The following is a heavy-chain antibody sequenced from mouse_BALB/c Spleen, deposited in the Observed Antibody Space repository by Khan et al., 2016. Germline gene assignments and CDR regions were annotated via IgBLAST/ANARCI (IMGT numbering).Heavy chain of an antibody. Sequence: QVQLKESGAELMKPGASVKISCKATGYTFSNYWIEWIKLRPGHGLEWIGEILPESRNTNYNEKFKGKATFTADTSSNTVYMQLSSLTSEDSAVYYCARGWYSMDYWGQGTSVTVSS. CDR3: ARGWYSMDY. CDR2: ILPESRNT. J-gene: IGHJ4*01. V-gene: IGHV1-9*01. D-gene: IGHD1-1*02. CDR1: GYTFSNYW.